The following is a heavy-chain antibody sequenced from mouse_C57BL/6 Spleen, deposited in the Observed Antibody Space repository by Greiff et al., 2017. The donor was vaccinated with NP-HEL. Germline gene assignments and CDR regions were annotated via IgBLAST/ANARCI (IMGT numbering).Heavy chain of an antibody. Sequence: LVESGPELVKPGASVKISCKASGYAFSSSWMNWVKQRPGKGLEWIGRIYPGDGDTNYNGKFKGKATLTADKSSSTAYMQLSSLTSEDSAVYFCAREGDGYYEFAYWGQGTLVTVSA. V-gene: IGHV1-82*01. CDR3: AREGDGYYEFAY. D-gene: IGHD2-3*01. J-gene: IGHJ3*01. CDR2: IYPGDGDT. CDR1: GYAFSSSW.